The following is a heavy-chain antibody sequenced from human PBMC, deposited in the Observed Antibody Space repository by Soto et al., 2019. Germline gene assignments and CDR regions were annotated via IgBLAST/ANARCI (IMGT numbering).Heavy chain of an antibody. J-gene: IGHJ6*02. CDR3: ARVNSGYDSYYYYGMDV. V-gene: IGHV1-2*04. D-gene: IGHD5-12*01. CDR2: INPNSGGT. Sequence: GASLKVYCKTSGYTFTGYYMHCVRHTHGQGLEWMGWINPNSGGTNYAQKFQGWVTMTRDTSISTAYMELSRLRSDDTAVYYCARVNSGYDSYYYYGMDVWGQGTTVTVSS. CDR1: GYTFTGYY.